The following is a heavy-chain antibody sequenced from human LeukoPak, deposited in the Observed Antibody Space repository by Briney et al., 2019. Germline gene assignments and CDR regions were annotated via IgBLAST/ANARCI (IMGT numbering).Heavy chain of an antibody. CDR2: ISYDGRDK. CDR3: ARDSRQLALDY. D-gene: IGHD6-13*01. V-gene: IGHV3-30*03. CDR1: GFTFSPYG. Sequence: PGGSLRLSCAASGFTFSPYGMHWVRQAPGKGLEWVAVISYDGRDKYYADSVKGRFTISRDNSKNTLYLQMNRLRPDDTAVYYCARDSRQLALDYWGQGTLVTVSS. J-gene: IGHJ4*02.